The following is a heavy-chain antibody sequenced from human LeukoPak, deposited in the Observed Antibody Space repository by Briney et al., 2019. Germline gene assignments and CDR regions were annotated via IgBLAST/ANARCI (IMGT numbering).Heavy chain of an antibody. Sequence: GRSLRLSCEASGFTFSSHAMHWVRQAPGKGLEWVAIISYDGSKKCYADSVKGRFTISRDNSKNTLYLQMNSLRAEDTAVYYCAKDRALAANDFDYWGQGTLATVSS. CDR3: AKDRALAANDFDY. V-gene: IGHV3-30*18. D-gene: IGHD6-19*01. J-gene: IGHJ4*02. CDR2: ISYDGSKK. CDR1: GFTFSSHA.